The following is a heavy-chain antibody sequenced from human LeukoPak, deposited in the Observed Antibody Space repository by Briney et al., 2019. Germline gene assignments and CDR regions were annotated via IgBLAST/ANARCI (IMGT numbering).Heavy chain of an antibody. Sequence: PGGSLRLSCAASGFIFSSYWMSWVRQAPGKGLEWVANIKQDGSEKYYVDSVKGRFTISRDNAKNSLYLQMNSLRAEDTAVYYCAREGYGYSSSWYSAYFDYWGQGTLVTVSS. CDR2: IKQDGSEK. D-gene: IGHD6-13*01. CDR3: AREGYGYSSSWYSAYFDY. V-gene: IGHV3-7*01. J-gene: IGHJ4*02. CDR1: GFIFSSYW.